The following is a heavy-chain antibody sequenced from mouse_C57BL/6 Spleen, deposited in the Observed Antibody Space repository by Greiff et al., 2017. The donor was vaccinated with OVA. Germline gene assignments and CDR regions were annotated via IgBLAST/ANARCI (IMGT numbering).Heavy chain of an antibody. J-gene: IGHJ2*01. Sequence: QVQLQQSGAELVRPGASVTLSCKASGYTFTDYEMHWVKQTPVHGLEWIGAIDPETGGTAYNQKFKGKAILTADKSSSPAYMELRSLTSEDSAVDYCTRPYGSSDFDYWGQGTTLTVSS. CDR1: GYTFTDYE. CDR3: TRPYGSSDFDY. CDR2: IDPETGGT. V-gene: IGHV1-15*01. D-gene: IGHD1-1*01.